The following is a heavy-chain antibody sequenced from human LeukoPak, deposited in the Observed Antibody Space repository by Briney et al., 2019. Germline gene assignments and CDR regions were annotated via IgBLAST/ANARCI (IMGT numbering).Heavy chain of an antibody. Sequence: GGSLRLSCAASGFTVSSNYMSWVRQAPGKGLEWVAVISYDGSNKYYADSVKGRFTISRDNSKNTLYLQMNSLRAEDTAVYYCAKDLDDYWGQGTLVTVSS. CDR2: ISYDGSNK. CDR1: GFTVSSNY. J-gene: IGHJ4*02. D-gene: IGHD1-1*01. CDR3: AKDLDDY. V-gene: IGHV3-30*18.